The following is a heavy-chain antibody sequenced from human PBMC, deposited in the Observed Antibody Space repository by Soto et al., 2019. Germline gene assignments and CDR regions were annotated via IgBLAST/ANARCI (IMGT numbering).Heavy chain of an antibody. J-gene: IGHJ6*02. D-gene: IGHD3-3*01. Sequence: QVQLQESGPGLVKPSETLSLTCTVSGGSISSYYWSWIRQPPGKGLEWIGYIYYSGSTNYTPSLKSRVTISVDTSKNQFSLKLSSVTAADTAVYYCARGGLRFLEWLAGMDVWGQGTTVTVSS. V-gene: IGHV4-59*01. CDR2: IYYSGST. CDR3: ARGGLRFLEWLAGMDV. CDR1: GGSISSYY.